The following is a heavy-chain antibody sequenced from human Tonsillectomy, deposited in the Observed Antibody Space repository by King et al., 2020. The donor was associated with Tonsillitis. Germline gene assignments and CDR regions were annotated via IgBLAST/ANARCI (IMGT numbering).Heavy chain of an antibody. J-gene: IGHJ4*02. CDR1: GFTFSSYA. CDR2: ISGVGGST. V-gene: IGHV3-23*04. Sequence: VQLVEPGGGLVQPGGSLRLSCAASGFTFSSYAMSWVRQAPGKGLEWVSAISGVGGSTYYADSVEGRFTISRDNSKNTLYLQMNSVRAEDTAVYYCAKEPHYYGSGIFDYWGQGTLVTVS. D-gene: IGHD3-10*01. CDR3: AKEPHYYGSGIFDY.